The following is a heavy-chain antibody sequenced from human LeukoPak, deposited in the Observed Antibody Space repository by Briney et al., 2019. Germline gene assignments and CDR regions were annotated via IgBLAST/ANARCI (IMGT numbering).Heavy chain of an antibody. CDR1: GYSISSGYY. Sequence: SETLSLTCTVSGYSISSGYYWGWIRQPPGKGLEWIGSIYYSGSTYHNPSLKSRVTISVDTSKNQFSLKLSSVTAADTAVYYCARGQWLTHEGWFDPWGQGTLVTVSS. V-gene: IGHV4-38-2*02. J-gene: IGHJ5*02. CDR3: ARGQWLTHEGWFDP. D-gene: IGHD6-19*01. CDR2: IYYSGST.